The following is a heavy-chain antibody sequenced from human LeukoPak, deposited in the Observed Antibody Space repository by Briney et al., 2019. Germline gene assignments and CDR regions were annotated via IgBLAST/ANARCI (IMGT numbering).Heavy chain of an antibody. J-gene: IGHJ4*02. CDR2: ISNSGSLK. CDR1: GFTFSDHY. D-gene: IGHD1-26*01. CDR3: ARNEGSF. Sequence: GGSLRLSCAASGFTFSDHYMSWLRQAPGKGLEWVSYISNSGSLKYYADSVKGRFTISRDNAKNSLYLQMNNLRADETAVYYCARNEGSFWGQGTLVTVSS. V-gene: IGHV3-11*01.